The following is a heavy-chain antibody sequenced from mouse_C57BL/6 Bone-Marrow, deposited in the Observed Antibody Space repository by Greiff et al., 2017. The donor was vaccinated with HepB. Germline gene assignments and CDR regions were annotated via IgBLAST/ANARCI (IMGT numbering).Heavy chain of an antibody. J-gene: IGHJ3*01. CDR2: ISYDGSN. CDR3: ARERDYYYGSSSWFAY. CDR1: GYSITSGYY. V-gene: IGHV3-6*01. Sequence: VQLKESGPGLVKPSQSLSLTCSVTGYSITSGYYWNWIRQFPGNKLEWMGYISYDGSNNYNPSLKNRISITRDTSKKQFFLKLNSVTTEDTATYYCARERDYYYGSSSWFAYWGQGTLVTVSA. D-gene: IGHD1-1*01.